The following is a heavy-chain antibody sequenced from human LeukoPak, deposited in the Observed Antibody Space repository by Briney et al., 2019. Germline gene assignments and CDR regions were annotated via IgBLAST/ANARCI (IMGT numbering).Heavy chain of an antibody. Sequence: SETLSLTCTVSGGSISSTDDYWGWIRQPPGKGPEWIGSIYYSGSTYYNPSLKSRFTISEDPSKNQFSLKLSSVTAADTAVYYCAREDGTSMDNAFDIWGQGTMVTVSS. D-gene: IGHD5-18*01. CDR3: AREDGTSMDNAFDI. J-gene: IGHJ3*02. CDR1: GGSISSTDDY. CDR2: IYYSGST. V-gene: IGHV4-39*07.